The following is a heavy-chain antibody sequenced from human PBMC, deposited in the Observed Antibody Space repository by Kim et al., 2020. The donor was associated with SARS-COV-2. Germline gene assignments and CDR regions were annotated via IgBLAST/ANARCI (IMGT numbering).Heavy chain of an antibody. Sequence: GGSLRLSCAASGFTFSAHALHWVRQAPGKGLEWVALIAHDGSHISYPDSVKCRFIISRDNAKSTLYLQLNSLRPEDTAVYYCFAEIGSRSFDHWGQGILV. CDR1: GFTFSAHA. J-gene: IGHJ4*02. CDR3: FAEIGSRSFDH. CDR2: IAHDGSHI. V-gene: IGHV3-30*04. D-gene: IGHD3-10*01.